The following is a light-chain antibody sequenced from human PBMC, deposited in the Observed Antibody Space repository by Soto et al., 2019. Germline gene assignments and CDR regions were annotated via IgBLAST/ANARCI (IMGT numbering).Light chain of an antibody. CDR2: EVT. J-gene: IGLJ3*02. V-gene: IGLV2-14*01. CDR1: SSDVGGYDF. Sequence: QSVLTQPASVSGSPGQSITISCTGTSSDVGGYDFVSWYQQHPAKAPRLIISEVTNRPSGVSNRFSGSKSGNTAPLTISGLHVEDEADYFCSSFTSRDTLVFGGGTKVTVL. CDR3: SSFTSRDTLV.